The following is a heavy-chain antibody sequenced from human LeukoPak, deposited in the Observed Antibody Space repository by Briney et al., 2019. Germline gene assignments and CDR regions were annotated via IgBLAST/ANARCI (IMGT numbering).Heavy chain of an antibody. CDR2: IYYSGST. CDR1: GGSISSSSYY. V-gene: IGHV4-39*06. CDR3: ARDGPWV. D-gene: IGHD7-27*01. Sequence: SETLSLTCTVSGGSISSSSYYWGWIRQPPGKGLEWIGSIYYSGSTYYNPSLKSRVTISVDTSKNQFTLKVRSVTAADTAVYYCARDGPWVWGQGTLVTVSS. J-gene: IGHJ4*02.